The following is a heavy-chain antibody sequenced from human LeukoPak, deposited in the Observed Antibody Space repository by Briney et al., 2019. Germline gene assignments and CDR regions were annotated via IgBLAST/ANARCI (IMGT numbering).Heavy chain of an antibody. CDR1: GFTFDDYG. D-gene: IGHD2-15*01. V-gene: IGHV3-20*04. Sequence: GGSLRLSCTTSGFTFDDYGMSWVRQAPGKGLEWVSGINWNGGSTGYADSVKGRFTISRDNAKNSLYLQMNSLRAEDTALYYCARDGGLYCSGGSCDDFDYWGQGTLVTVSS. CDR2: INWNGGST. CDR3: ARDGGLYCSGGSCDDFDY. J-gene: IGHJ4*02.